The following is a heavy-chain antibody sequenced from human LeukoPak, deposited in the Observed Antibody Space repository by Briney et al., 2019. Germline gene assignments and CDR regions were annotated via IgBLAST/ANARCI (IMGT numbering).Heavy chain of an antibody. D-gene: IGHD6-13*01. J-gene: IGHJ4*02. CDR3: AKDRAQQLVLGF. Sequence: GGSLRLSCAASGFTFNSYAMSWVRQAPEKGLEWVATISGSGGGTYYADSVKGRFTISRDDSKNTLYLQMNSLRAEDTAVYYCAKDRAQQLVLGFWGQGTLVTVSS. CDR1: GFTFNSYA. V-gene: IGHV3-23*01. CDR2: ISGSGGGT.